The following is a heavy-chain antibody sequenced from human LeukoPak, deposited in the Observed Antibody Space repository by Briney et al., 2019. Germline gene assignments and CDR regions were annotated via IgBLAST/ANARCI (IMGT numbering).Heavy chain of an antibody. CDR1: DYSISGAYY. J-gene: IGHJ3*02. V-gene: IGHV4-38-2*02. D-gene: IGHD6-19*01. Sequence: PSETLSLTCTVSDYSISGAYYWGWIRQPPGKGLEWIGSIYYSGSTYYNPSLKSRVTISVDTSKNQFSLKLSSVTAADTAVYYCARGLYSSGWRRTDAFDIWGQGTMVTVSS. CDR3: ARGLYSSGWRRTDAFDI. CDR2: IYYSGST.